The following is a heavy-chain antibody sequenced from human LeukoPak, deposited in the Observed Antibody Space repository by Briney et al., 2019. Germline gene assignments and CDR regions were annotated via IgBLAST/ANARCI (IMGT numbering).Heavy chain of an antibody. CDR2: ISGSGGST. V-gene: IGHV3-23*01. CDR1: GFTFSSYA. D-gene: IGHD3-10*01. J-gene: IGHJ6*02. CDR3: AKDSRRGVYYYYGMDV. Sequence: GGSLRLSCAASGFTFSSYAMSWVRQAPGKGLEWVSAISGSGGSTYYADSVKGRFTISRDNSKNTLCLQMNSLRAEDTAVYYCAKDSRRGVYYYYGMDVWGQGTTVTVSS.